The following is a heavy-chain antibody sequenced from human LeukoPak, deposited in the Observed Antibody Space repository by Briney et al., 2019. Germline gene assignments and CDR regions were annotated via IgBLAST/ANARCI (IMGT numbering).Heavy chain of an antibody. Sequence: GGSLRLSCAASGFTFSSYGMSWVRQAPGKGLEWVSAISGSGGSTYYADSVKGRFTISRDNSKNTLYLQMNSLRAEDTAVYYCAKDRRETYYDFWSGYYFFDYWGQGTLVTVSS. CDR1: GFTFSSYG. CDR3: AKDRRETYYDFWSGYYFFDY. J-gene: IGHJ4*02. V-gene: IGHV3-23*01. D-gene: IGHD3-3*01. CDR2: ISGSGGST.